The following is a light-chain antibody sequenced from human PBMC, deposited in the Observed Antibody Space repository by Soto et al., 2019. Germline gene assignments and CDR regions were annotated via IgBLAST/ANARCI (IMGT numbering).Light chain of an antibody. V-gene: IGKV3-11*01. CDR2: DAS. CDR3: QQRSNWPRT. Sequence: EIVFTQSPATLSLSPGERATLSCSASQSVSSYLAWYQQKPGQAPRLLIYDASNRATGIPARFSGSGSGTDFNLTISSLEPEDFASYYCQQRSNWPRTFGGWTKVEIK. CDR1: QSVSSY. J-gene: IGKJ4*01.